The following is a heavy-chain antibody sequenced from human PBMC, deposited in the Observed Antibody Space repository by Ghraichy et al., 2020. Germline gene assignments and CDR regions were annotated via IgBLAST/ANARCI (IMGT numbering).Heavy chain of an antibody. Sequence: GGSLRLSCAASGFTFSRYWMAWVRQTPGKGLEWVAKIKEDGSEIYYMESVEGRFTVSRDNAKNSLHLQMSSLRAEDTALYYCARDEMRGGDFGFWGQGTLVTVSS. CDR2: IKEDGSEI. CDR3: ARDEMRGGDFGF. V-gene: IGHV3-7*01. J-gene: IGHJ4*02. D-gene: IGHD2-21*01. CDR1: GFTFSRYW.